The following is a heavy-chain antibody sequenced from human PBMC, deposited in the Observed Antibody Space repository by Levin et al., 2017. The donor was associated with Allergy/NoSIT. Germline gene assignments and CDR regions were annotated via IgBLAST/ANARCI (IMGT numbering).Heavy chain of an antibody. D-gene: IGHD3-16*01. CDR1: GFTFSIAW. V-gene: IGHV3-74*01. CDR3: AREGRWGEHFDL. J-gene: IGHJ2*01. Sequence: GGSLRLSCAASGFTFSIAWMNWVRQAPGKGLEWVGRINSDGSSTTYADSVRGRITISRDNAKNTVYLQIHSLRAEDTAVYYCAREGRWGEHFDLWGRGTLVTVSS. CDR2: INSDGSST.